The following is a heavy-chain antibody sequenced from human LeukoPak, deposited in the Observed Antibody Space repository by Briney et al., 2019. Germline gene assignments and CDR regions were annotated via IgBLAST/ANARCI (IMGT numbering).Heavy chain of an antibody. V-gene: IGHV4-4*07. D-gene: IGHD5-12*01. CDR1: GGSISSYY. CDR3: ARSCRILDIVATIRARLGGNGFDI. J-gene: IGHJ3*02. Sequence: SETLSLTCTVSGGSISSYYWSWLRQPAGKGLESIGHISTSGSTNYNPSLKSRVTMSVDTSKNQFSLKLSSVTTADKAVYYCARSCRILDIVATIRARLGGNGFDIWGQGTMVTVSS. CDR2: ISTSGST.